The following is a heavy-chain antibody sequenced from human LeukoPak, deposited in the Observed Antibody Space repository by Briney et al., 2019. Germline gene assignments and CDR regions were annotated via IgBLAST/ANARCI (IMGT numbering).Heavy chain of an antibody. CDR1: GFTFSSYA. Sequence: SGGSLRLSCAASGFTFSSYAMSWVRQAPGKGLEWVSAISGSGGSTYYADSVKGRFTISRDNSKNTLYLQMNSLRAEDTAVYYCAKGSGSSWYYFDNWGQGTLVTVSS. D-gene: IGHD6-13*01. CDR2: ISGSGGST. CDR3: AKGSGSSWYYFDN. J-gene: IGHJ4*02. V-gene: IGHV3-23*01.